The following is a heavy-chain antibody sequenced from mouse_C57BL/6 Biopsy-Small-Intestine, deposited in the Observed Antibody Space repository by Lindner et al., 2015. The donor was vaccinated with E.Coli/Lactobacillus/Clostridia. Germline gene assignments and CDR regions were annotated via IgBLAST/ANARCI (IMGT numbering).Heavy chain of an antibody. CDR1: GFTFNDYG. CDR3: ARGGSSLDY. V-gene: IGHV5-17*01. CDR2: ISSGSSTI. J-gene: IGHJ2*01. D-gene: IGHD1-1*01. Sequence: VQLQESWGGLVKPGGSLKLSCAASGFTFNDYGMHWVRQAPEKGLEWVAYISSGSSTIYYADTVKGRFTISRDNAKNTLFLQMTSLRSEDTAMYYCARGGSSLDYWGQGTTLTVSS.